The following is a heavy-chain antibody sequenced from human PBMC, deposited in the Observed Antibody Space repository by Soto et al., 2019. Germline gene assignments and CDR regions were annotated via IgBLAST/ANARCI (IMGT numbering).Heavy chain of an antibody. CDR3: AKNNAFNWNYYFDY. CDR1: GFPFSSYW. CDR2: SSGNSSTT. V-gene: IGHV3-23*01. J-gene: IGHJ4*02. Sequence: GGSLRLSCAASGFPFSSYWMSWVRQAPGRGLEWVAVSSGNSSTTYYADSVKGRFTISRDNFNNTLFLQMDSLRAEDTAVYYCAKNNAFNWNYYFDYWGQGIVVTVSS. D-gene: IGHD1-7*01.